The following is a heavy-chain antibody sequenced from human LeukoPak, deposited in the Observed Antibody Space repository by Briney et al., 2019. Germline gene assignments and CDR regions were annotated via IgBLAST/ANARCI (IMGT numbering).Heavy chain of an antibody. J-gene: IGHJ4*02. D-gene: IGHD3-10*01. CDR1: GAPIPYSGPYY. CDR2: VYSSGKT. CDR3: ARPPDGSGSYYPFDY. V-gene: IGHV4-39*07. Sequence: PSETLSLTCTVSGAPIPYSGPYYWSWIRQPAGKRLEYIGSVYSSGKTYYNPSLQTRVTVSLDRSRNQFSLNLYSSTAADTAVYYCARPPDGSGSYYPFDYWGQGTLVTVSS.